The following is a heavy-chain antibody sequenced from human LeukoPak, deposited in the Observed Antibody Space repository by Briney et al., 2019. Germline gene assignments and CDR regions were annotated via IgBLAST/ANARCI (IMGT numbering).Heavy chain of an antibody. V-gene: IGHV4-31*11. Sequence: SQTLSLTCAVSGGSISSADFYWSWIRQHPGKGLEWIGFIYYSGSAYYNPSLKSRVSISIDTSKDQFSLTLNSVTAADTAVYYCARGSDFFDYWGQGTLVTVSS. CDR3: ARGSDFFDY. J-gene: IGHJ4*02. CDR1: GGSISSADFY. CDR2: IYYSGSA.